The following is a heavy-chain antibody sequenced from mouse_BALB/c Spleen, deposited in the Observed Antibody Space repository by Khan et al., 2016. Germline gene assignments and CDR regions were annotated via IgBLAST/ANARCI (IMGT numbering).Heavy chain of an antibody. CDR3: ARYRYYYGNSRYFDF. CDR1: GYTFTNYG. V-gene: IGHV9-3-1*01. J-gene: IGHJ1*01. CDR2: INTYSGES. Sequence: QIELVQSGPELKRPGKTVKISCKASGYTFTNYGINWVKQAPGKGLKWMGWINTYSGESTYADDFKGRFAFSLETSANTAYLQINNLKNEDTAKYFCARYRYYYGNSRYFDFWGAGTTVTVSS. D-gene: IGHD1-1*01.